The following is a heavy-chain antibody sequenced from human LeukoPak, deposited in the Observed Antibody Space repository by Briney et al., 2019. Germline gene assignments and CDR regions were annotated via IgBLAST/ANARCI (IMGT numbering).Heavy chain of an antibody. CDR2: ISGSGGST. J-gene: IGHJ4*02. Sequence: PGRSLRLSCTASGFTFSSYAMSWVRQAPGKGLEWVSAISGSGGSTYYADSVKGRFTISRDNSKNTLYLQMNSLRAEDTAVYYCAKGSGRYFDWSHLDYWGQGTLVTVSS. D-gene: IGHD3-9*01. V-gene: IGHV3-23*01. CDR1: GFTFSSYA. CDR3: AKGSGRYFDWSHLDY.